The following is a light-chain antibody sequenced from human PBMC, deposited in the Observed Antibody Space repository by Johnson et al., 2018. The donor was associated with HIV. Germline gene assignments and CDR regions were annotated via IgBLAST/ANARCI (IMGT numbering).Light chain of an antibody. CDR1: SSNIGNNY. V-gene: IGLV1-51*01. J-gene: IGLJ1*01. Sequence: HSVLSQPPSVSAAPGQKVTISCSGSSSNIGNNYVSWYQQLPVTAPKLLIYDNNKRPSGIPDRFSGSKSGTSATLGITVLQTGDEADYYCGTWDSSLSAGVFGTGAKVTVL. CDR2: DNN. CDR3: GTWDSSLSAGV.